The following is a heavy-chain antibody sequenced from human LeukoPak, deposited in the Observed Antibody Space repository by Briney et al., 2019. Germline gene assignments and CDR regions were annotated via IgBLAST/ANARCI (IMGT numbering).Heavy chain of an antibody. CDR3: ARGRWFGGYFDY. CDR1: GGSISGYF. CDR2: IYATGTT. V-gene: IGHV4-4*07. J-gene: IGHJ4*02. Sequence: PSETLSLTCTVSGGSISGYFWSWIRQPAGKGLEWIGRIYATGTTNYNPSLKSRVTMSVDTSKNQFSLKLSSVTAADTAVYYCARGRWFGGYFDYWGQGTLVTVSS. D-gene: IGHD3-10*01.